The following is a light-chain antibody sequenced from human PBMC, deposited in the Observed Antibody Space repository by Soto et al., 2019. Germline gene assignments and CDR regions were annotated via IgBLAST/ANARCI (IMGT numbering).Light chain of an antibody. Sequence: EIVLTQSPATLSLSPGERSTLSCMASQSVSSYLACYQQKPCHPPRLLIYDPSNRANGIPASFSGSGSGTDFNLTISRLEHEDLAVYYCQQRSNWHPITVGHATRREIK. J-gene: IGKJ5*01. CDR2: DPS. CDR3: QQRSNWHPIT. V-gene: IGKV3-11*01. CDR1: QSVSSY.